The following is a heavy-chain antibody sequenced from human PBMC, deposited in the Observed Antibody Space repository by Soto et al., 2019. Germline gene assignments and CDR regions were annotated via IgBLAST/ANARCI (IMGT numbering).Heavy chain of an antibody. J-gene: IGHJ6*02. CDR3: ARGNWNYYYGFDV. V-gene: IGHV3-7*01. CDR1: EFTCGKYY. D-gene: IGHD1-20*01. Sequence: GGSLRLSCAASEFTCGKYYMTWVRQAPGKGPEWVANIKPDGSEQYYVDSVKGRFTISRDNANNSLYLQMNSLRAEDTAVYFCARGNWNYYYGFDVWGQGTTVTVSS. CDR2: IKPDGSEQ.